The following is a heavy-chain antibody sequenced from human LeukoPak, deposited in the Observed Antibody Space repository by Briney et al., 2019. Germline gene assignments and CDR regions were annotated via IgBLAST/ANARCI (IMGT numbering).Heavy chain of an antibody. Sequence: ASVKVSCKASGYTLTSYGISWVRQAPGQGLEWMGWISAYNGNTNYAQKLHGRVTMTTDTSTSTAYMELRSLRSDDTAVYYCARSDSGLLWFGEPKYNWFDPWGQGTLVTVSS. D-gene: IGHD3-10*01. J-gene: IGHJ5*02. CDR1: GYTLTSYG. CDR2: ISAYNGNT. CDR3: ARSDSGLLWFGEPKYNWFDP. V-gene: IGHV1-18*01.